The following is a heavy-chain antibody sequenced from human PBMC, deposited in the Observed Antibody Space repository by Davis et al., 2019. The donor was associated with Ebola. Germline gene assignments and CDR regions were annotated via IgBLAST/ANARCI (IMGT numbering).Heavy chain of an antibody. D-gene: IGHD2-21*02. CDR1: GFTFSDYW. Sequence: PGGSLRLSCAASGFTFSDYWMHWVRQAPGKGLEWVSYISSSGNTIYYADSVKGRFTISRDNAKNSLYLQMNSLRVEDTAVYYCARGRAYCGGDCYSDFGYWGQGTLVTVSS. J-gene: IGHJ4*02. V-gene: IGHV3-11*04. CDR3: ARGRAYCGGDCYSDFGY. CDR2: ISSSGNTI.